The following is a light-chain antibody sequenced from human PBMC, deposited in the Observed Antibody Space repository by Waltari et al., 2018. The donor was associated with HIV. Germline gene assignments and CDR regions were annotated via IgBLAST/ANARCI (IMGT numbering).Light chain of an antibody. J-gene: IGLJ3*02. CDR2: RNN. CDR3: ATWDDSSSGSWV. V-gene: IGLV1-47*01. Sequence: QSVLPQPPSASGTPGQRVTISCSGGSSNIGSHFVSWYQQVAGTTPKLLIFRNNKRPSGVPDRFSGSKSGTSASLSISGLRPEDEADYYCATWDDSSSGSWVFGGGTKVTVL. CDR1: SSNIGSHF.